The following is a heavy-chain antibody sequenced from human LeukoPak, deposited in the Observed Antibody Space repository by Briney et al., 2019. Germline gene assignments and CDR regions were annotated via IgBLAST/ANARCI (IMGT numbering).Heavy chain of an antibody. D-gene: IGHD2-15*01. J-gene: IGHJ4*02. CDR1: GFTFTTYS. CDR3: ASGGGSVAAWR. V-gene: IGHV3-21*04. CDR2: ISSGSSAI. Sequence: TPGGSLRLSCEASGFTFTTYSMTWVRQAPGKGLEWVSIISSGSSAIFSADALKGRFTISRDDAKNLLYLDMNSLRAEDTAVYYCASGGGSVAAWRWGQGTLVTVSS.